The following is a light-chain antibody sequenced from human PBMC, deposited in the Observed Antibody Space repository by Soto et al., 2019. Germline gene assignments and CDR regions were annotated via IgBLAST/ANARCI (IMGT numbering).Light chain of an antibody. CDR1: QSVSSN. Sequence: EIVMTQSPATLSVSPGERATLSCRASQSVSSNLAWYQQKPGQAPRLLIYGASNRATGIPARFSGSGSGRDFTLTISRLEPEDSAVYYCQQYGSPPPWTFGQGTKVDIK. J-gene: IGKJ1*01. CDR3: QQYGSPPPWT. V-gene: IGKV3-20*01. CDR2: GAS.